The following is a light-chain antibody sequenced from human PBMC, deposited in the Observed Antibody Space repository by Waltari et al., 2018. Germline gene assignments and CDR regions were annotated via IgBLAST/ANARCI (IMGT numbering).Light chain of an antibody. CDR2: DVS. V-gene: IGLV2-11*01. Sequence: QSALPQPRPVSGSPGQSVTISCTVTSSAVGGYNSVSWYQQHPGKAPKLMICDVSKRPSGVPDRFSGSKSGNTASLTISGLQAEDEADYYCCSYAGSYNVVFGGGTKLTVL. CDR3: CSYAGSYNVV. CDR1: SSAVGGYNS. J-gene: IGLJ2*01.